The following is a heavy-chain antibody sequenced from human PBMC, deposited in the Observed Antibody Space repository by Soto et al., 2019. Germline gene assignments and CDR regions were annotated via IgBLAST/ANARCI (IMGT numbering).Heavy chain of an antibody. CDR2: IIPIFSAT. D-gene: IGHD6-13*01. Sequence: QVHLVQSGAEVKKPGSSVKVSCKASGGTFSNHAINWVRQAPRQGLEWMGLIIPIFSATNYAQTLHRRVTFTGDEATLTAYMKLSSAPHHDTAVYYCARGATADRRLRVDVFDIQGQGTLVTVSS. CDR3: ARGATADRRLRVDVFDI. V-gene: IGHV1-69*12. J-gene: IGHJ3*02. CDR1: GGTFSNHA.